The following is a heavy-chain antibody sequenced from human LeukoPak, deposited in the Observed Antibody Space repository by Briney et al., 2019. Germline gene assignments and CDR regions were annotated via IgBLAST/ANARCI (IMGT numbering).Heavy chain of an antibody. CDR1: GGSISSYY. CDR2: IYYSGST. V-gene: IGHV4-59*08. CDR3: ARSPNYDFWSGFSNWFDP. Sequence: SETLSLTCTVSGGSISSYYWSWIRQPPGKGLEWIGYIYYSGSTNYNPSLKSRVTISVDTPKNQFSLKLSSVTAADTAVYYCARSPNYDFWSGFSNWFDPWGQGTLVTVSS. D-gene: IGHD3-3*01. J-gene: IGHJ5*02.